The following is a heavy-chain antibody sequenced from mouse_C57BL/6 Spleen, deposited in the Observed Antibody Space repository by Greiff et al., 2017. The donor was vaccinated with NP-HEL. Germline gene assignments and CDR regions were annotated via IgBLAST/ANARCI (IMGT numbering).Heavy chain of an antibody. CDR3: ARGDYGSSSLYYAMDY. V-gene: IGHV5-17*01. Sequence: EVKLVESGGGLVKPGGSLKLSCAASGFTFSDYGMHWVRQAPEKGLEWVAYISSGSSTIYYADTVKGRFTISRDNANNTLFLQMTSLRSEDTAMYYCARGDYGSSSLYYAMDYWGQGTSVTVSS. D-gene: IGHD1-1*01. J-gene: IGHJ4*01. CDR2: ISSGSSTI. CDR1: GFTFSDYG.